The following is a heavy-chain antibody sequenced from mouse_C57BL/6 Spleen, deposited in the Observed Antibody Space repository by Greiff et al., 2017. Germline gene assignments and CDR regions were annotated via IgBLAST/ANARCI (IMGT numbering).Heavy chain of an antibody. V-gene: IGHV5-4*01. Sequence: EVHLVESGGGLVKPGGSLKLSCAASGFTFSSYAMSWVRQTPEKRLEWVATISDGGSYTYYPDNVKGRFTISRDNAKNNLYLQMSHLKSEDTAMYYCARGDGNYVDYYAMDYWGQGTSVTVSS. CDR1: GFTFSSYA. D-gene: IGHD2-1*01. CDR2: ISDGGSYT. CDR3: ARGDGNYVDYYAMDY. J-gene: IGHJ4*01.